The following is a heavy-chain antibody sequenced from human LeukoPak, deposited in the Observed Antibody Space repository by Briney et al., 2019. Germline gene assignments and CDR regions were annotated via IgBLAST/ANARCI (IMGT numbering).Heavy chain of an antibody. CDR2: ISAYNGNT. CDR1: GYTFTSYG. V-gene: IGHV1-18*01. CDR3: ARDRLWLGESYFDY. Sequence: ASVKVSCKASGYTFTSYGISWVRQAPGQGLEWMGWISAYNGNTNYAQKLQGRVTMTTDTSTSTAYMELRSLRSDDTAVYYCARDRLWLGESYFDYWGQGTLVTVSS. D-gene: IGHD3-10*01. J-gene: IGHJ4*02.